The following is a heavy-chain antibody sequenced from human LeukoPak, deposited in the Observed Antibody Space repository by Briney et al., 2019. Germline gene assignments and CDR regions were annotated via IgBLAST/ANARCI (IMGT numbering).Heavy chain of an antibody. V-gene: IGHV1-69*01. CDR2: IIPIFGTA. CDR3: ARDHGSGYYYMDV. D-gene: IGHD3-10*01. CDR1: GGTFSSYA. Sequence: SVKVSCKASGGTFSSYAISWVRQAPGQGLEWMGGIIPIFGTANYAQKFQGRLTITADESTSTAYMELSSLRSEDTAVYYCARDHGSGYYYMDVWGKGTTVSVSS. J-gene: IGHJ6*03.